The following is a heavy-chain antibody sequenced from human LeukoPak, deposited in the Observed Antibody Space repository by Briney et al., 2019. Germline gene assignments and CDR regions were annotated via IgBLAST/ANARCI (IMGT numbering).Heavy chain of an antibody. CDR3: ARSSSHSGTVILSFNGMDV. D-gene: IGHD3-10*01. CDR1: GFNVSTYS. CDR2: ISSNGGSK. V-gene: IGHV3-64*02. Sequence: PGGSLRLSCAASGFNVSTYSLHWVRQAPGKGLEYVSGISSNGGSKYFVDSVKGRFSISKDSSQKMLYLQMGSLRTEDMAVYYCARSSSHSGTVILSFNGMDVWGQGTTVTVS. J-gene: IGHJ6*02.